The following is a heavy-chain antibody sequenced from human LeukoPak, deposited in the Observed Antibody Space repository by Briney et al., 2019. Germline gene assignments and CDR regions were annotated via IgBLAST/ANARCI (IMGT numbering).Heavy chain of an antibody. CDR2: VFYNGSI. Sequence: PSETLSLTCTVSGGSISSSSFYWAWIRQPPGKGLEWIGTVFYNGSIFYHPSLTSRVTISVDTSKNQFSLKLRSVTAADTAVYYCARLSAAISGSYYADWYFDLWGRGTLVTVSS. CDR1: GGSISSSSFY. J-gene: IGHJ2*01. CDR3: ARLSAAISGSYYADWYFDL. D-gene: IGHD1-26*01. V-gene: IGHV4-39*01.